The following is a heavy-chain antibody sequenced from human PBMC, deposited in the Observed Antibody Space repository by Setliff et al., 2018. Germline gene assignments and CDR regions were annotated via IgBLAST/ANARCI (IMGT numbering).Heavy chain of an antibody. Sequence: GASVKVSCKAYGYPFSRNYITWVRQAPGRGLEWMGWISGYNGNTEYAQKFRHKFTVTSDTSISTAYLTLTSLRSDDTAIYYCARLSASVVSPVDHWGQGTLVTVSS. CDR3: ARLSASVVSPVDH. V-gene: IGHV1-18*01. CDR2: ISGYNGNT. J-gene: IGHJ4*02. CDR1: GYPFSRNY.